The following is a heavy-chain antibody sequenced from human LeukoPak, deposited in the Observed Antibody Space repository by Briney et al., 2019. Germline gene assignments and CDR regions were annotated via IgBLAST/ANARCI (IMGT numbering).Heavy chain of an antibody. V-gene: IGHV4-39*07. CDR3: ARLTVGATRAEVDY. D-gene: IGHD1-26*01. J-gene: IGHJ4*02. Sequence: PSETLSLTCTVSGGSISSTSYYWGWIRQPPGKGLEWIGSIYYSWDTYYNPSLKSRVTISVDTSKNQFSLKLSSVTAADTAVYYCARLTVGATRAEVDYWGQGTLVTVSS. CDR1: GGSISSTSYY. CDR2: IYYSWDT.